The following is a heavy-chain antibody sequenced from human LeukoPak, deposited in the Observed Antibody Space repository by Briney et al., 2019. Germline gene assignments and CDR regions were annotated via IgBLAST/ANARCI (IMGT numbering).Heavy chain of an antibody. CDR3: AKGSVAARLFFDY. CDR2: IKQDGSEK. Sequence: GGSLRLSCAASGFTVSSNYMSWVRQAPGKGLEWVANIKQDGSEKYYVDSVKGRFTISRDNAKNSLYLQMNSLRAEDTAVYYCAKGSVAARLFFDYWGQGTLVTVSS. V-gene: IGHV3-7*03. CDR1: GFTVSSNY. D-gene: IGHD6-6*01. J-gene: IGHJ4*02.